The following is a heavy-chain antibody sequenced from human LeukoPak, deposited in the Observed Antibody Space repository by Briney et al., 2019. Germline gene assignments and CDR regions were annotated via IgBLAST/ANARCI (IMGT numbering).Heavy chain of an antibody. CDR3: ARELVVAGSDY. V-gene: IGHV3-33*08. D-gene: IGHD2-15*01. J-gene: IGHJ4*02. CDR1: GFTFSSYG. CDR2: IWYDGSNK. Sequence: QPGGSLRLSCAASGFTFSSYGMHWVRQAPGKGLEWVAVIWYDGSNKYYADSVKGRFTISRDNSKNTLYLQMNSLRAEDTAVYYCARELVVAGSDYWGQGTLVTVSS.